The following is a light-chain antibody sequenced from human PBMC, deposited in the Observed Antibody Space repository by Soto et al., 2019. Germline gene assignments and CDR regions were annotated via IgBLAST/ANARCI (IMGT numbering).Light chain of an antibody. CDR2: YMS. V-gene: IGKV3-11*01. J-gene: IGKJ1*01. CDR3: HQRQSWPRT. CDR1: QYVGSR. Sequence: EIVLTQSPATLSSSPGETATLSCRASQYVGSRLAWYQHKPGQAPRLLIYYMSKRATGIPARFSGSASGTDFTLTISSLAPDDFAIYYCHQRQSWPRTFGQGTKVEIK.